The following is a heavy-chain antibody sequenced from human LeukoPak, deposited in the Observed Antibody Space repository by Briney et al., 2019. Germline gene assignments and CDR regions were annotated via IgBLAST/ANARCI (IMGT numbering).Heavy chain of an antibody. CDR2: ISGSGGST. Sequence: GGSLRLSCSASGFTFRSYAMSWGRQPPGKGLEWVSAISGSGGSTYYADSVKGRFTISRDNSKNTLYLQMNSLRAEDTAVYYCAKDQKWELLQYFDYWGQGTLVTVSS. D-gene: IGHD1-26*01. CDR1: GFTFRSYA. V-gene: IGHV3-23*01. CDR3: AKDQKWELLQYFDY. J-gene: IGHJ4*02.